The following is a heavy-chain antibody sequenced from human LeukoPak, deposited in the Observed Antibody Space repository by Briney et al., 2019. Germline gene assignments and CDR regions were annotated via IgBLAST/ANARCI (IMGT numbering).Heavy chain of an antibody. Sequence: GGSLRLSCAASGFTFSSSSMSWVRQAPGKGLEWVSSICIGSTYIYYADSVKGRFTISRDNAKNSLYLQMNSLRAEDTAVYYCARPAGGYYDSSGYPIDYWGQGTLVTVSS. V-gene: IGHV3-21*01. CDR2: ICIGSTYI. D-gene: IGHD3-22*01. J-gene: IGHJ4*02. CDR1: GFTFSSSS. CDR3: ARPAGGYYDSSGYPIDY.